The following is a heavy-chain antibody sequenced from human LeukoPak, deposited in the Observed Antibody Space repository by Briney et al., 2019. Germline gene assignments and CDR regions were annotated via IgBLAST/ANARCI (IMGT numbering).Heavy chain of an antibody. CDR1: GYTFTSYG. D-gene: IGHD1-14*01. J-gene: IGHJ4*02. V-gene: IGHV1-18*01. Sequence: ASVKVSCTASGYTFTSYGISWVRQAPGQGLEWMGWISAFNGNTNYAQKLQGRVTMTTDTSTSTAYMELRSRRSDDTAVYYCARDIGTEGGFDYWGQGTLVTVSS. CDR2: ISAFNGNT. CDR3: ARDIGTEGGFDY.